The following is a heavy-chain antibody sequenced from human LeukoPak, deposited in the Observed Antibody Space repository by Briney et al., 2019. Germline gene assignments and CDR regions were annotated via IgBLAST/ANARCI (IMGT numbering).Heavy chain of an antibody. J-gene: IGHJ3*02. V-gene: IGHV4-59*01. CDR1: GGSISSYY. CDR2: IYYSGST. CDR3: ARRVAGESRAFDI. D-gene: IGHD3-10*01. Sequence: SETLSLTCTVSGGSISSYYWSWIRQPPGKGLEWIGYIYYSGSTNYNPSLKSRATISLDTSKNQFSLKLSSLTAADTAVYYCARRVAGESRAFDIWGQGTTVTVSS.